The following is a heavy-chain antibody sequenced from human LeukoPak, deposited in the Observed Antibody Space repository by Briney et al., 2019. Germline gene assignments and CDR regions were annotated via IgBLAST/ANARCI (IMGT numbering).Heavy chain of an antibody. J-gene: IGHJ6*03. D-gene: IGHD1-20*01. Sequence: ASVKVSCKASGYTFTGYYMHWVRQAPGQGLEWMGWINPNSGGTNYAQRFQGRVTMTRDTSISTAYMELSRLRSDDTAVYYCARGVTGTRYYYYYYMDVWGKGTTVTVSS. CDR3: ARGVTGTRYYYYYYMDV. CDR1: GYTFTGYY. CDR2: INPNSGGT. V-gene: IGHV1-2*02.